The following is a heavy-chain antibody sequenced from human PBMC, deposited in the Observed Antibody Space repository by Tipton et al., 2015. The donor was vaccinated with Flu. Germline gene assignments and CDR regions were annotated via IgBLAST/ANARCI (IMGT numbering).Heavy chain of an antibody. V-gene: IGHV3-11*01. CDR3: ARVPERNYVDRLDY. J-gene: IGHJ4*02. CDR2: ISGSGTNI. CDR1: GFTFSDYY. Sequence: SLRLSCAASGFTFSDYYMSWVRQAPGKGLEWLSYISGSGTNIYYADSVKGRFTTSRDNAKNSLYLQMNSLRAEDTAVYYCARVPERNYVDRLDYWGQGTLATVSS. D-gene: IGHD4-11*01.